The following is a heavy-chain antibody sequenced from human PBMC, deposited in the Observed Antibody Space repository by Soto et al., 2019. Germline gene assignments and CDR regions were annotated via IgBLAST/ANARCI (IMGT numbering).Heavy chain of an antibody. CDR2: FDPEDGEI. J-gene: IGHJ4*02. D-gene: IGHD3-16*01. V-gene: IGHV1-24*01. CDR3: ALGESGWGSYGLSFGY. CDR1: GYTLTALS. Sequence: LVQSGAEVKKPGASVKVSCKVSGYTLTALSMHWVRQAPGKGLEWMGGFDPEDGEIVYAQRFQGRVTMTEDTSTDTAYMELSSLTSEDTAVYYCALGESGWGSYGLSFGYWGQGTLVTVSS.